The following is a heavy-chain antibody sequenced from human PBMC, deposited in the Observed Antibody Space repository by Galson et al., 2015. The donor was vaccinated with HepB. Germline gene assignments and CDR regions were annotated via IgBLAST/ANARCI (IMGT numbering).Heavy chain of an antibody. J-gene: IGHJ4*02. CDR1: GRFFSAYG. CDR2: IIAVFGTT. CDR3: ARDGTYYGYYFDY. D-gene: IGHD3-10*01. Sequence: SVKVSCKAAGRFFSAYGISWVRQAPGQGLEWMGGIIAVFGTTHYARKFQGRVTITADKSTSTVYMELSSLRSEDTAVYYCARDGTYYGYYFDYWGQGTLVTVSS. V-gene: IGHV1-69*06.